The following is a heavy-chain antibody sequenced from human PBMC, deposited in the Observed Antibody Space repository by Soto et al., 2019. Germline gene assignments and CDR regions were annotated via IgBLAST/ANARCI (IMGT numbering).Heavy chain of an antibody. CDR1: GFTFSSYG. J-gene: IGHJ4*02. Sequence: QVHVVESGGGVVLPGRSLRLSCATSGFTFSSYGMHWVRQAPGKGLEWLAVMSYDGSNTYYGESVKGRFTISRDNSKNTLYLQMNSLRAEDTAVYYCAKDDGLWYLDYWGQGILVTVSS. D-gene: IGHD5-18*01. CDR2: MSYDGSNT. V-gene: IGHV3-30*18. CDR3: AKDDGLWYLDY.